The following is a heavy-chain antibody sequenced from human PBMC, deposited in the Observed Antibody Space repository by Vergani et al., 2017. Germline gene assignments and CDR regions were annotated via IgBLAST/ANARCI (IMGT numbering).Heavy chain of an antibody. CDR1: GGSISSYY. CDR3: ARDAGRDWYSNYYYGMDV. CDR2: IYYSGST. V-gene: IGHV4-59*01. J-gene: IGHJ6*02. D-gene: IGHD3/OR15-3a*01. Sequence: QVQLQESGPGLVKPSETLFLTCTVSGGSISSYYWSWIRQPPGKGLEWIGYIYYSGSTNYNPSLKSRVTISVDTSKNQFSLKLSSVTAADTAVYYCARDAGRDWYSNYYYGMDVWGQGTTVTVSS.